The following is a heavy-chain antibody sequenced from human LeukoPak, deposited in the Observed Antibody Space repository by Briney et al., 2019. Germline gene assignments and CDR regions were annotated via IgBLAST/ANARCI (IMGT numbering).Heavy chain of an antibody. CDR1: GGSISSSSYY. CDR2: IFYSRNT. V-gene: IGHV4-61*05. D-gene: IGHD1-26*01. CDR3: ARHAYVGPTYPFDY. J-gene: IGHJ4*02. Sequence: SETLSLTCTVSGGSISSSSYYWSWIRQPPGKGLEWIGYIFYSRNTTYNPSLKSRVTISVDTSQNQFSLKLSSVTAADTAVYYCARHAYVGPTYPFDYWGQGTLVTVSS.